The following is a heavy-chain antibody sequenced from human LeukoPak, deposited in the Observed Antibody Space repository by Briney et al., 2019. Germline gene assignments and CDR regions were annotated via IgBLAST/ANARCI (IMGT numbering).Heavy chain of an antibody. CDR1: GFIFDDYA. D-gene: IGHD6-13*01. CDR2: ISWNSGSI. Sequence: GGSPRLSCAASGFIFDDYAMHWVRQAPGKGLEWVSGISWNSGSIGYADSVKGRFTISRDNAKNSLYLQMNSLRAEDTALYYCAKDMRGYSSNFDYWGQGTLVTVSS. CDR3: AKDMRGYSSNFDY. V-gene: IGHV3-9*01. J-gene: IGHJ4*02.